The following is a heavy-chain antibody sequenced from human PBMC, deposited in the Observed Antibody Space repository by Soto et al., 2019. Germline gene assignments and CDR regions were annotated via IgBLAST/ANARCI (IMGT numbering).Heavy chain of an antibody. Sequence: PGGSLRLSCAASGFTFTTYNMNWVRQAPGKGLEWVSFIYSGGNTYYADSVKGRFTISRDNSKNMLYLQMNSLRVEDTAVYYCAREVRVRGFAFDIWGQGTMVTVS. D-gene: IGHD3-3*01. CDR3: AREVRVRGFAFDI. CDR2: IYSGGNT. V-gene: IGHV3-66*01. J-gene: IGHJ3*02. CDR1: GFTFTTYN.